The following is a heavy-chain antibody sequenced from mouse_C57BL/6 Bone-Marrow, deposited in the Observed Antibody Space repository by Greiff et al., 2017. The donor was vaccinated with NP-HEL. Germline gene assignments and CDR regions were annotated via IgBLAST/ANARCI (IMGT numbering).Heavy chain of an antibody. J-gene: IGHJ4*01. CDR1: GYTFTSYW. D-gene: IGHD3-2*02. CDR2: IYPGSGST. CDR3: ARKTAQAFYAMDY. V-gene: IGHV1-55*01. Sequence: QVQLQQPGAELVKPGASVKMSCKASGYTFTSYWITWVKQRPGHGLEWIGDIYPGSGSTNYNEKFKSKATLTVDTSSSTAYMQLSSLTSEDSAVYYCARKTAQAFYAMDYWGQGTSVTVSS.